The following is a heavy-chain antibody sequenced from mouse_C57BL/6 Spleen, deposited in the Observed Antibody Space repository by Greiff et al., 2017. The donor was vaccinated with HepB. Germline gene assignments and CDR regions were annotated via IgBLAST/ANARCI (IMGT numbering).Heavy chain of an antibody. CDR3: ARYGDYDGGFDY. V-gene: IGHV1-55*01. J-gene: IGHJ2*01. CDR2: IYPGSGST. Sequence: QVQLQQPGAELVKPGASVKMSCKASGYTFTSYWITWVKQRPGQGLEWIGDIYPGSGSTNYNEKFKSKATLTVDTSSSTAYMQLSSLTSEDSAVYYCARYGDYDGGFDYWGQGTTRTVSS. D-gene: IGHD2-4*01. CDR1: GYTFTSYW.